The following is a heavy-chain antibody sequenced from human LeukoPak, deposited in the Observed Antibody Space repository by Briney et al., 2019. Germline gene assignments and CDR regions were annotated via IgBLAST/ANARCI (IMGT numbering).Heavy chain of an antibody. CDR3: ARLGDNAFDI. V-gene: IGHV4-59*01. Sequence: PSETLSLTCTVSGGSISSYYWSWIRQPPGKGLEWIGYIYYSGTAHYNPSLKSRVTISVDTSKNQFSLNLNSLTAADTAVYFCARLGDNAFDIWGQGTRVTVSS. J-gene: IGHJ3*02. CDR1: GGSISSYY. D-gene: IGHD2-21*02. CDR2: IYYSGTA.